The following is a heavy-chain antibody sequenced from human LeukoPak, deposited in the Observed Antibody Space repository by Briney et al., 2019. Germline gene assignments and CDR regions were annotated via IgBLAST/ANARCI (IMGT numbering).Heavy chain of an antibody. D-gene: IGHD3-22*01. J-gene: IGHJ3*02. CDR3: AKDNYYFDSRQAFDI. CDR2: DSSLGVNT. Sequence: KTGGSLRLSCGASGFTFRSCAMSWVRQAPGKGLEWVSTDSSLGVNTYYAASVNGRFTISRDNSKNTLYLQMNSLRAEDTAVYFCAKDNYYFDSRQAFDIWGQGTMVTVSS. CDR1: GFTFRSCA. V-gene: IGHV3-23*01.